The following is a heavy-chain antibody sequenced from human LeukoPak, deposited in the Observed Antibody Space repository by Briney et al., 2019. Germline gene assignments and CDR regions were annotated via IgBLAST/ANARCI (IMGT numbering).Heavy chain of an antibody. D-gene: IGHD3-22*01. V-gene: IGHV3-23*01. CDR1: GFTFRNYA. J-gene: IGHJ4*02. Sequence: PGGSLRLSCAASGFTFRNYAMSWVRQAPGKGLEWVSGIHGDASGTFYAESVKGRFTISRDNSKNTLHLQMNSLRAEDTAVYYCAREAISGYSDWGQGTLVTVSS. CDR3: AREAISGYSD. CDR2: IHGDASGT.